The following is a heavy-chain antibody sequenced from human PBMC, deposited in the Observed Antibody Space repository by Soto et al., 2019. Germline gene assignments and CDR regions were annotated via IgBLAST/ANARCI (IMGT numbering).Heavy chain of an antibody. D-gene: IGHD2-15*01. CDR3: ARDPGYCSGGSCYPGINWFDP. CDR2: ISAYNGNT. CDR1: GYTFTSYG. J-gene: IGHJ5*02. V-gene: IGHV1-18*01. Sequence: QVQLVQSGAEVKKPGASVKDSCKASGYTFTSYGISWVRQAPGQGLEWMGWISAYNGNTNYAQKLQGRVTMTTDTSTSTAYMELRSLRSDDTAVYYCARDPGYCSGGSCYPGINWFDPWGQGTLVTVSS.